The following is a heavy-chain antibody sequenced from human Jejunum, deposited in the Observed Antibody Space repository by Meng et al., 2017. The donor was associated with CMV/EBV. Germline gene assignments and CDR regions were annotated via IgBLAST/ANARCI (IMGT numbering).Heavy chain of an antibody. CDR3: AREGTTLVTYDY. V-gene: IGHV3-66*01. CDR2: IYSGGST. J-gene: IGHJ4*02. D-gene: IGHD5-18*01. CDR1: GFTVSNSY. Sequence: EVRLVESGGGLVRPGGSLRLSCAASGFTVSNSYMSWVRQAPGKGLEWVSVIYSGGSTYYADSVKGRFTISRDSSKNTLYLQMNSLRAEDTAVYYCAREGTTLVTYDYWGQGTLVTASS.